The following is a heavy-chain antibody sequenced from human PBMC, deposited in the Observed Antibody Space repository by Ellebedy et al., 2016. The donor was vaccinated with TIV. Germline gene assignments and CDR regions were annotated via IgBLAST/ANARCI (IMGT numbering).Heavy chain of an antibody. Sequence: ASVKVSXXASGYTFTSYYMHWVRQAPGQGLEWMGIINPSGGSTSYAQKVQDRVTMTTDTSTSTVYMELRNLRSDDTAMYYCARGGIGYCSSTSCPYAFDIWGQGTMVTVSS. V-gene: IGHV1-46*01. CDR2: INPSGGST. D-gene: IGHD2-2*01. CDR3: ARGGIGYCSSTSCPYAFDI. CDR1: GYTFTSYY. J-gene: IGHJ3*02.